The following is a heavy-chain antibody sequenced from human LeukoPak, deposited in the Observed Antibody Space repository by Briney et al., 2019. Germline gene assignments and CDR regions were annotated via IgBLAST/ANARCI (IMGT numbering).Heavy chain of an antibody. CDR2: IRYDGSNK. V-gene: IGHV3-30*02. CDR3: AKDLFVAAAISNPQGY. Sequence: PGGSLRLSCAASGFTFSSYGMHWVREAPGKGLWWVAFIRYDGSNKYYADSVKGRYTISRDNSKNTLYLQMNSLRAEDTAVYYCAKDLFVAAAISNPQGYWGQGTLVTVSS. CDR1: GFTFSSYG. D-gene: IGHD2-2*02. J-gene: IGHJ4*02.